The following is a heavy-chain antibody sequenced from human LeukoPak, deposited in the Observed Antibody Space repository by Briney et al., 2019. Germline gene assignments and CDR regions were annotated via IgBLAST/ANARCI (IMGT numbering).Heavy chain of an antibody. Sequence: GASVKVSCKASGYTFSSHYMHWVRQAPGQGLEWMGIINPRSGSTSYAQKFQRRVTMTRDSSTSTVYLELSSLRSEDTAVYYCARAGGDSISWYVDYWGQGTLVTVSS. V-gene: IGHV1-46*01. CDR3: ARAGGDSISWYVDY. J-gene: IGHJ4*02. CDR2: INPRSGST. D-gene: IGHD6-13*01. CDR1: GYTFSSHY.